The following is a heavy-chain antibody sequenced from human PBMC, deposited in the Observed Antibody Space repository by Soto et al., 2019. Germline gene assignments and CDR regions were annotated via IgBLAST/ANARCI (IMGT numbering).Heavy chain of an antibody. J-gene: IGHJ6*02. V-gene: IGHV4-34*01. Sequence: SETLSLTCAVYGGSFSGYYWSWIRQPPGKGLEWIGEINHSGSTNYNLSLKSRVTISVDTSKNQFSLKLSSVTAADTAVYYCARAGSGYSNPPNYYYGMDVWGQGTTVTVSS. D-gene: IGHD5-12*01. CDR3: ARAGSGYSNPPNYYYGMDV. CDR1: GGSFSGYY. CDR2: INHSGST.